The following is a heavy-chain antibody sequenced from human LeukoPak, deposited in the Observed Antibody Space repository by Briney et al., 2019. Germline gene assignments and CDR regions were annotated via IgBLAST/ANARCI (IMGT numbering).Heavy chain of an antibody. Sequence: GASVKVSCKASGYTSTGYYMHWVRQAPGQGLEWMGWINPNSGGTNYAQKFQGRVTMTRDTSISTAYMELSRLRFDDTAVYYCARAGYSSGWRPDYWGQGTLVTVSS. CDR3: ARAGYSSGWRPDY. CDR2: INPNSGGT. CDR1: GYTSTGYY. V-gene: IGHV1-2*02. J-gene: IGHJ4*02. D-gene: IGHD6-19*01.